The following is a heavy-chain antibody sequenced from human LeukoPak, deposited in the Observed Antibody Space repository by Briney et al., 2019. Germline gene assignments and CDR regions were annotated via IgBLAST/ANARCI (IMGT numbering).Heavy chain of an antibody. V-gene: IGHV3-48*01. D-gene: IGHD3-16*01. Sequence: GGSLRLSCAASGFTFDNYIMNWVRQAPGKGLEWVSYISSSSSIIYYVDSVKGRFTISRDNAKNSLYLQMNSLRAEDTAVYYCARDEDGSTRLNDNWGQGTLVTVSS. CDR3: ARDEDGSTRLNDN. J-gene: IGHJ4*02. CDR2: ISSSSSII. CDR1: GFTFDNYI.